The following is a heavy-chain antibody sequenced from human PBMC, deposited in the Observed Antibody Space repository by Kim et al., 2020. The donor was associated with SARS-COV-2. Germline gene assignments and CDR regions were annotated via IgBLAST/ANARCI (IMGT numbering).Heavy chain of an antibody. CDR1: GGSISSGGYY. V-gene: IGHV4-31*03. J-gene: IGHJ6*02. CDR3: ATVTITMVRGVISESYYYYGMDV. Sequence: SETLSLTCTVSGGSISSGGYYWSWIRQHPGKGLEWIGYIYYSGSTYYNPSLKSRVTISVDTSKNQFSLKLSSVTAADTAVYYCATVTITMVRGVISESYYYYGMDVWGQGTTVTVSS. D-gene: IGHD3-10*01. CDR2: IYYSGST.